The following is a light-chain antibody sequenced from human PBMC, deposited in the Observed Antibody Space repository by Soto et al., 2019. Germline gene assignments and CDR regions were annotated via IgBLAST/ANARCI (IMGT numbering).Light chain of an antibody. V-gene: IGKV3-11*01. Sequence: EIVLTQSPATLSLSPGQRATLSCRASQSVSTYLAWYQQKPGQAPRLLIYDASTRATGIPARFSGSGYGTDFTLTISSLYPEDFAVYYCQHRSNWPPTWTFGQGTKVEIK. CDR2: DAS. J-gene: IGKJ1*01. CDR3: QHRSNWPPTWT. CDR1: QSVSTY.